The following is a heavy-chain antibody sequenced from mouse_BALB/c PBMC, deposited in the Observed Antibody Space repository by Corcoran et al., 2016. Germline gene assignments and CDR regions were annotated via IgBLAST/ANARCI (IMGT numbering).Heavy chain of an antibody. V-gene: IGHV1-7*01. J-gene: IGHJ2*01. CDR1: GYTFTSYW. CDR3: ARWGDYDPLGY. D-gene: IGHD2-4*01. CDR2: INPSTGYT. Sequence: QVQLQQSGAELAKPGASVKMSCKASGYTFTSYWMHWVKQRPGQGLEWIGYINPSTGYTEYNQKFKDKATLTADKSSSTAYMQLSSLTSEDSAVYYCARWGDYDPLGYWGQGTTLTVSS.